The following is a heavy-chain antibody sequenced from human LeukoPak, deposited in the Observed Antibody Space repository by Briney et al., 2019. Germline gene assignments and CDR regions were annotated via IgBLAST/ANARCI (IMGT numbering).Heavy chain of an antibody. V-gene: IGHV3-23*01. D-gene: IGHD1-26*01. J-gene: IGHJ4*02. CDR3: VNSGSYYDRGTYDY. CDR2: ISGSGGST. Sequence: AGGSLRLSCAASGFTFSSYAMSWVRQAPGKGLEWVSAISGSGGSTYYADSVKGRFTISRDNSKNTPYLQMNSLRAEDTAVYYCVNSGSYYDRGTYDYWGQGTLVTVSS. CDR1: GFTFSSYA.